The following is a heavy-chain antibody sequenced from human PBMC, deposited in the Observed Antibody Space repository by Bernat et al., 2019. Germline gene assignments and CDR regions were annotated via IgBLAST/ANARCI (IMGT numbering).Heavy chain of an antibody. Sequence: QVQLVESGGGVVQPGRSLRLSCAASGFTFSSYGMHWVRQAPGKGLEWVAPIWYDGSNKYYPDSVKGRFTISRDNSKNTLYLQMNSLRAEDTAVYYCAREVSSGWNFDYWGQGTLVTVSS. D-gene: IGHD6-19*01. V-gene: IGHV3-33*01. CDR2: IWYDGSNK. CDR3: AREVSSGWNFDY. CDR1: GFTFSSYG. J-gene: IGHJ4*02.